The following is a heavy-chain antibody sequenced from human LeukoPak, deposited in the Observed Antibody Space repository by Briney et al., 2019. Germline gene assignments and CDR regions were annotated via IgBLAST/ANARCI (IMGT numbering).Heavy chain of an antibody. CDR1: GYTFTRYG. CDR2: ISAYNGNT. V-gene: IGHV1-18*01. CDR3: ARAPREGHFVYYYYMDV. Sequence: GASVKVSCKASGYTFTRYGISSVRQAPGQGLEWMGWISAYNGNTNYAQKLQGRVTMTTDTSTSTAYMELRSLRSDDTAVYYCARAPREGHFVYYYYMDVWGKGTTVTVSS. J-gene: IGHJ6*03. D-gene: IGHD3-3*02.